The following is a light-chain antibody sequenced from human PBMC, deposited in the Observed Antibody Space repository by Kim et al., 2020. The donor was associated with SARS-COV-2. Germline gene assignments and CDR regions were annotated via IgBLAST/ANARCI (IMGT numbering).Light chain of an antibody. Sequence: VSPGQTASITGAGDKLGNKYTSGYQQKPGQSPVLVMYQDSKRPSGVPERFSGSNSGNTATLTISGTQAIDEANYYCQAWDSSTAVVFGGGTQLTVL. CDR2: QDS. J-gene: IGLJ2*01. V-gene: IGLV3-1*01. CDR1: KLGNKY. CDR3: QAWDSSTAVV.